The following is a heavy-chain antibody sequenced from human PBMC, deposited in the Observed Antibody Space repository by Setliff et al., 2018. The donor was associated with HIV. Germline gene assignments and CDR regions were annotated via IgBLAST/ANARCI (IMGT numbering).Heavy chain of an antibody. Sequence: PSETLSLTCTVSGGSISSYYWSWIRQPPGKGLEWIGYIYTDGSTNFNPSLRSRVTISADTPKNQLSLKLTSVTAADTAVYYCAMLDTSDYFRNNWFDSWGQGTLVTVSS. CDR2: IYTDGST. V-gene: IGHV4-4*08. CDR3: AMLDTSDYFRNNWFDS. CDR1: GGSISSYY. J-gene: IGHJ5*01. D-gene: IGHD3-22*01.